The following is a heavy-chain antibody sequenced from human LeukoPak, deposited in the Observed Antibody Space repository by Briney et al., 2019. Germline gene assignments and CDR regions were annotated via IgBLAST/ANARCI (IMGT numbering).Heavy chain of an antibody. Sequence: ASVNVSCKASGYTFTGYYMHWVRQATGQGLEWMGWMNPNSGNTGYAQKFQGRVTMTRNTSISTAYMELSSLRSEDTAVYYCARARPVYDFWSGYTAYYYYGMDVWGQGTTVTVSS. J-gene: IGHJ6*02. CDR2: MNPNSGNT. D-gene: IGHD3-3*01. CDR1: GYTFTGYY. V-gene: IGHV1-8*02. CDR3: ARARPVYDFWSGYTAYYYYGMDV.